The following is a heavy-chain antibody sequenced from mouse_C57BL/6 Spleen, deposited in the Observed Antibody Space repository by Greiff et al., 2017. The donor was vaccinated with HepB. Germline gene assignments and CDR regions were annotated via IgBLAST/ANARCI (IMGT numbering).Heavy chain of an antibody. Sequence: EVHLVESGGGLVKPGGSLKLSCAASGFTFSSYAMSWVRQTPEKRLEWVATISDGGSYTYYPDNVKGRFTISRDNAKNNLYLQMSHLKSEDTAMYYCASDDGYPGFAYWGQGTLVTVSA. D-gene: IGHD2-3*01. CDR2: ISDGGSYT. J-gene: IGHJ3*01. CDR1: GFTFSSYA. CDR3: ASDDGYPGFAY. V-gene: IGHV5-4*01.